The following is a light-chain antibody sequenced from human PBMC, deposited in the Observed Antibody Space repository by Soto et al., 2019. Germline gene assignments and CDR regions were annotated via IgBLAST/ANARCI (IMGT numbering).Light chain of an antibody. Sequence: ENVLTQSPDTLSLSPGEGATLSCRASQTVSSNYLAWYQHRPGQAPKLIIHGASYTAPGIPDRFSGSGSGADLTLTISRLEPEDFAVYFCQHYGNSLWTFGQGTKVDIK. CDR3: QHYGNSLWT. J-gene: IGKJ1*01. V-gene: IGKV3-20*01. CDR2: GAS. CDR1: QTVSSNY.